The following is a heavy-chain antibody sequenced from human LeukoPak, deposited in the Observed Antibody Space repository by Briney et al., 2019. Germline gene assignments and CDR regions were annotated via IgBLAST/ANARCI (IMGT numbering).Heavy chain of an antibody. J-gene: IGHJ5*02. CDR2: IYYSGTT. Sequence: QSSETLSLTCSLSGGYIRSTSFYWRWIRQPPGKGLEWIGSIYYSGTTDYNPSLKSRVTISVDTSKNQFSLKVTSVTAADTSVYYCARHVEPTKMYNWFYPWGQGTLVTVSS. CDR3: ARHVEPTKMYNWFYP. V-gene: IGHV4-39*01. D-gene: IGHD1-1*01. CDR1: GGYIRSTSFY.